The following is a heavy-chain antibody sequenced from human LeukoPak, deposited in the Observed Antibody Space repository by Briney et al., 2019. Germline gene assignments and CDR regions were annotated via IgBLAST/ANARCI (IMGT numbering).Heavy chain of an antibody. CDR1: GGTFSSYA. Sequence: ASVKVSCKASGGTFSSYAISWVRQAPGQGLEWMGGIIPIFGTANYAQKFQGRVTITADKSTSTAYMELSSLRSEDTAVYYCASLGVFGVVTLPHYFDYWGQGTLVTVSS. D-gene: IGHD3-3*01. V-gene: IGHV1-69*06. CDR3: ASLGVFGVVTLPHYFDY. CDR2: IIPIFGTA. J-gene: IGHJ4*02.